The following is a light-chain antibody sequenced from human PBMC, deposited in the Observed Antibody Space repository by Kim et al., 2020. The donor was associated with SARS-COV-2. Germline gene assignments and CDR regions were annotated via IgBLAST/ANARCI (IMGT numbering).Light chain of an antibody. V-gene: IGKV1-39*01. J-gene: IGKJ1*01. CDR2: TAS. CDR1: QSISKY. CDR3: QQTYTTPPWT. Sequence: ASVGDRVTITCRPSQSISKYLNWYQQRPGKAPKLLIYTASTLQSGVPSRFSGSGSGTVFTLTLSRLQPEDFATYFCQQTYTTPPWTFGQGTRVEIK.